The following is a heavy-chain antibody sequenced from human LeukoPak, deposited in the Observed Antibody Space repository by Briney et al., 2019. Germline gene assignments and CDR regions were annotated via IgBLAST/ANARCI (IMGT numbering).Heavy chain of an antibody. D-gene: IGHD7-27*01. CDR2: IYNSGTT. CDR3: ARLTGTSYLGY. CDR1: GGSITSAGYY. V-gene: IGHV4-31*03. Sequence: SETLSLTCTVSGGSITSAGYYWSWIRQPPGKGLEWVGYIYNSGTTYYNPSLKSRVTVSEDTSKNQFSLKLSSVTAADTAVYFCARLTGTSYLGYWGQGTLVTVSS. J-gene: IGHJ4*02.